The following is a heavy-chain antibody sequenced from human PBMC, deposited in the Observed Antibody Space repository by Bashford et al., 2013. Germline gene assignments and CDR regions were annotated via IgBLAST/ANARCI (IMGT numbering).Heavy chain of an antibody. V-gene: IGHV4-59*01. J-gene: IGHJ6*02. CDR3: ARQQKAHYGMDV. CDR1: GRSITSYY. CDR2: IHSSGST. D-gene: IGHD6-13*01. Sequence: SETLSLTCTVSGRSITSYYWTWIRQPPGKGLEWIGYIHSSGSTTYNPSLKSRVTISVDTSKNQFSLKLSSVTAADTAVYYCARQQKAHYGMDVWGQGTTVTGLL.